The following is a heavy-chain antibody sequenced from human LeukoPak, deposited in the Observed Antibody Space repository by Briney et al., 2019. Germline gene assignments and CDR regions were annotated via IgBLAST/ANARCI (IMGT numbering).Heavy chain of an antibody. CDR2: INPSGGSA. J-gene: IGHJ4*02. Sequence: GASVTVSCKASGHSFTSYFIHWVRQAPGKGLEWMGIINPSGGSANYAQKFQGRVTMTRDMSTSTVYMELSSLRSEDTAVYYCARMTTVTTGLDYWGQGTLVTVSS. V-gene: IGHV1-46*01. D-gene: IGHD4-17*01. CDR3: ARMTTVTTGLDY. CDR1: GHSFTSYF.